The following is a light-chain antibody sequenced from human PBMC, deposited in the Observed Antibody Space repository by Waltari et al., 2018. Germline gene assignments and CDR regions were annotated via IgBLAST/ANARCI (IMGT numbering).Light chain of an antibody. CDR1: QSVSSTY. J-gene: IGKJ2*01. Sequence: EIVLTQSPGTLSLSPGEGATVSCRARQSVSSTYLAWYQHKPGQAPRLLIYGASKRATGTPDRFSGSGSGTDFTLTISRLETEDFAVYYCQHYGTSSYTFGQGTKLEIK. CDR2: GAS. V-gene: IGKV3-20*01. CDR3: QHYGTSSYT.